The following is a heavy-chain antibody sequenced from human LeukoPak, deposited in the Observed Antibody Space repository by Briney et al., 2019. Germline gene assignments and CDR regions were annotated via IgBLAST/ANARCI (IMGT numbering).Heavy chain of an antibody. D-gene: IGHD2-2*01. CDR1: GFTFSSYA. CDR2: ISYDGSNK. CDR3: ARELCSNTSCYGRYYGMDV. V-gene: IGHV3-30-3*01. Sequence: GGSLRLSCAASGFTFSSYAMHWVRQAPGKGLEWVAVISYDGSNKYYADSVKGRFTISRDNSKNTLYLQMNSLRAEDTAVYYCARELCSNTSCYGRYYGMDVWGQGTTVTVSS. J-gene: IGHJ6*02.